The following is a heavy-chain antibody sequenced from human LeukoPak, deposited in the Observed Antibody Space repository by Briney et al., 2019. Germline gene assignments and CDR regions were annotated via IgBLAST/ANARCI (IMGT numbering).Heavy chain of an antibody. CDR2: IRSKAYGGTT. CDR3: TRDQTPYY. J-gene: IGHJ4*02. Sequence: GGSLRLSCTASGFNFGDYAVSWVRQAPGKGLEWVGLIRSKAYGGTTEYAASVKGRFTISRDDSKGIAYLQMNSLKTEDTAVYYCTRDQTPYYWGQGTLVTVPS. CDR1: GFNFGDYA. V-gene: IGHV3-49*04.